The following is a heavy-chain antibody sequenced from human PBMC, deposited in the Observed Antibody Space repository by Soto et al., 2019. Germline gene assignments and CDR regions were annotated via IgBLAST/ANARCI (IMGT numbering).Heavy chain of an antibody. CDR1: GYSFINYY. CDR3: ARPPGYISDWYYFDL. Sequence: ASVKGSCKASGYSFINYYMHCFRQAPGQGFEWMGRISPKSGGTNYAQKFQGRVSLTWDTSLNTAYMELSSLMSEDTAVYYCARPPGYISDWYYFDLWGQGTQVTVSS. D-gene: IGHD3-9*01. V-gene: IGHV1-2*02. J-gene: IGHJ4*02. CDR2: ISPKSGGT.